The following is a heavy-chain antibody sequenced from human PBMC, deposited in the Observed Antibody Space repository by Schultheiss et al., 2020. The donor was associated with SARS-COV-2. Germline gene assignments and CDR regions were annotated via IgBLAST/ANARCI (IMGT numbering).Heavy chain of an antibody. V-gene: IGHV3-21*04. Sequence: GESLKISCAASGFTFSSYWMSWVRQAPGKGLEWVSSISSSSSYIYYADSVKGRFTISRDNAKNSLYLQMNSLRAEDTAVYYCARNGYYDSIAYYFDYWGQGALVTVSS. J-gene: IGHJ4*02. CDR1: GFTFSSYW. D-gene: IGHD3-22*01. CDR3: ARNGYYDSIAYYFDY. CDR2: ISSSSSYI.